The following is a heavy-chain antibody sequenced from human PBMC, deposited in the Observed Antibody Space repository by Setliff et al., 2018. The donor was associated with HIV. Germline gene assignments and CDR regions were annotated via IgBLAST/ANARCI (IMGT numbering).Heavy chain of an antibody. CDR3: ARGVPLLPPNF. V-gene: IGHV4-4*07. CDR1: GDSISGYY. Sequence: SETLSLTCTSSGDSISGYYWSWIRQPAGKGLEWIGRMHTSGNTNYNPSLKSRVTISVDASERHFSLRMTSTTAADTAIYYCARGVPLLPPNFWGQGTLVTVSS. CDR2: MHTSGNT. D-gene: IGHD2-15*01. J-gene: IGHJ4*02.